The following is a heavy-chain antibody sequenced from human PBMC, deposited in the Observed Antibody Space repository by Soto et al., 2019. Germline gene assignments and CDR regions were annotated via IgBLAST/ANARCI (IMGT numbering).Heavy chain of an antibody. CDR2: IIPIFGTA. D-gene: IGHD3-22*01. CDR1: GGTFSSYA. V-gene: IGHV1-69*01. CDR3: ARVRYYDSSGYSEFDY. J-gene: IGHJ4*02. Sequence: QVQLVQSGAEVKKPGSSVKVSCKASGGTFSSYAISWVRQAPGQGLEWMGGIIPIFGTANYAQKFQGRVTITADESKSTDYMELRSLRSEDTAVYYCARVRYYDSSGYSEFDYWGQGTLVTVSS.